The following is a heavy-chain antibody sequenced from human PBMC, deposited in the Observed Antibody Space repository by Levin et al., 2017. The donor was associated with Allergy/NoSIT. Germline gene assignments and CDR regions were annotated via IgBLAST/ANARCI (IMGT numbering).Heavy chain of an antibody. CDR3: ARASGIAEFYYYYYGMDV. CDR1: GYTFTSYG. Sequence: ASVKVSCKASGYTFTSYGISWVRQAPGQGLEWMGWISAYNGNTNHAQKLQGRVTMTTDTSTSTAYMELRSLRSDDTAVYYCARASGIAEFYYYYYGMDVWGQGTTVTVSS. V-gene: IGHV1-18*01. CDR2: ISAYNGNT. D-gene: IGHD6-13*01. J-gene: IGHJ6*02.